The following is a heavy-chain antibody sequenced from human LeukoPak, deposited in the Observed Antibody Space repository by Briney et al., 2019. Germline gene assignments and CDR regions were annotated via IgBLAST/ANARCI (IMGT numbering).Heavy chain of an antibody. Sequence: GGSLRLSCAASGFTVSSNYMTLVRQAPGKGLEWVSVIYSGGSTYYADSVKGRFTISRDNSENTLYLHMNSLRAEDTAVYYCARATFWSGYQRDSWYMDVWGKGTTVTVSS. CDR2: IYSGGST. CDR1: GFTVSSNY. V-gene: IGHV3-66*02. CDR3: ARATFWSGYQRDSWYMDV. D-gene: IGHD3-3*01. J-gene: IGHJ6*03.